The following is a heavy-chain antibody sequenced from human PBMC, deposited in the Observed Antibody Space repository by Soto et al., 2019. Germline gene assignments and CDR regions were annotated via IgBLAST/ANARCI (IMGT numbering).Heavy chain of an antibody. Sequence: PGESLKISCKGSGCSFTSYWIGWVRQMPGKGLEWMGIIYPGDSDTRYSPSFQGQVTISADKSISTAYLQWSSLKASDTAMYYCASPSAKSYSSGWFDAFDIWGQGTMVTVSS. J-gene: IGHJ3*02. CDR3: ASPSAKSYSSGWFDAFDI. V-gene: IGHV5-51*01. CDR1: GCSFTSYW. D-gene: IGHD6-19*01. CDR2: IYPGDSDT.